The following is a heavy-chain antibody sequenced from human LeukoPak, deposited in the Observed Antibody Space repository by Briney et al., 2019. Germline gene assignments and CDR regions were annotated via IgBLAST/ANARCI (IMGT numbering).Heavy chain of an antibody. V-gene: IGHV4-4*07. J-gene: IGHJ3*02. D-gene: IGHD2-2*01. CDR2: IYTSGST. CDR1: GGSISSYY. CDR3: AREGLVPAARGAFDI. Sequence: PSETLSLTCTVSGGSISSYYWSWIRQPAGKGLEWIGRIYTSGSTNYNPSLKSRVTMSVDTSKNQFSLKLSSVTAADTAVYYCAREGLVPAARGAFDIWGQGTMVTVSS.